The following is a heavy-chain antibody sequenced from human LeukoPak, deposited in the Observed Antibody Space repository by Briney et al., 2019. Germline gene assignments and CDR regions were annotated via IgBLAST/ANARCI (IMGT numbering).Heavy chain of an antibody. J-gene: IGHJ4*02. CDR2: IYSTGST. CDR3: ARHTGDAYNFDY. V-gene: IGHV4-39*01. CDR1: GVSISNSYYY. Sequence: SETLSLTCSVSGVSISNSYYYWGWIRQPPGKGLEWVGSIYSTGSTYQNPSLKSRLTMSVDTSNSQFSLKLSSVSAADTAVYYCARHTGDAYNFDYWGQGTLVTVSS. D-gene: IGHD5-24*01.